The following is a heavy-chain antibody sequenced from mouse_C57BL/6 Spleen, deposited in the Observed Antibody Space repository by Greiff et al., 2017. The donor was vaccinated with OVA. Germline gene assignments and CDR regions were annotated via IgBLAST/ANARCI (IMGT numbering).Heavy chain of an antibody. CDR1: GYSFTGYY. CDR3: ARGYYSHYFDY. Sequence: EVQLQQSGPELVKPGASVKISCKASGYSFTGYYMNWVKQSPEKSLEWIGEINPSTGGTTYNQKFKAKATLTVDKSSSTAYMQLKSLTSEDSAVYYCARGYYSHYFDYWGQGTTLTVSS. D-gene: IGHD1-1*01. CDR2: INPSTGGT. J-gene: IGHJ2*01. V-gene: IGHV1-42*01.